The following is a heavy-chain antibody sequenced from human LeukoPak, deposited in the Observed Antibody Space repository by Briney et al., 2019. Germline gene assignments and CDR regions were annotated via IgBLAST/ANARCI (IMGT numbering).Heavy chain of an antibody. CDR1: GFPFSDHN. CDR3: AKGYIIAGRQWYLDL. J-gene: IGHJ2*01. CDR2: ISFDGSKT. D-gene: IGHD6-13*01. Sequence: PGGSLRLSCAASGFPFSDHNIYWVRQAPGKGLEWVALISFDGSKTDYADSVKGRFIISRDNAKDSLYLQMNSLRAEDAAVYYCAKGYIIAGRQWYLDLWGRGTLVGVSS. V-gene: IGHV3-30*18.